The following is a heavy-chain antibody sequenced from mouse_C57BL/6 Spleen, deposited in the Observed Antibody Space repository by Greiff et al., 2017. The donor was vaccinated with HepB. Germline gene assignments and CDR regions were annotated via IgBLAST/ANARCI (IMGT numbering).Heavy chain of an antibody. CDR3: ARHEDYGSSHHWYFDV. D-gene: IGHD1-1*01. Sequence: EVKLMESGGDLVKPGGSLKLSCAASGFTFSSYGMSWVRQTPDKRLEWVATISSGGSYTYYPDSVKGRFTISRDNAKNTLYLQMSSLKSEDTAMYYCARHEDYGSSHHWYFDVWGTGTTVTVSS. CDR2: ISSGGSYT. V-gene: IGHV5-6*01. CDR1: GFTFSSYG. J-gene: IGHJ1*03.